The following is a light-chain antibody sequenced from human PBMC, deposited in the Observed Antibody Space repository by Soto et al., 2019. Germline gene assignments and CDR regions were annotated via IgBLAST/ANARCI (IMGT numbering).Light chain of an antibody. J-gene: IGKJ4*01. CDR2: GAS. CDR3: LQDHEHLP. CDR1: QDISND. V-gene: IGKV1-6*01. Sequence: AIQMTQSPSSLSASVGDRVTITCRASQDISNDLGWYQQKPGKAPKLLIYGASTLQSGVPSRFSGSGSGTDFTLTISSLQPEDSASYYCLQDHEHLPFGGGTKVDI.